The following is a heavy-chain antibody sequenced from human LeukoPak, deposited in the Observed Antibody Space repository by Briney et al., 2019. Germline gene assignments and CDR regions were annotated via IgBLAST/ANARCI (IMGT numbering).Heavy chain of an antibody. J-gene: IGHJ3*02. Sequence: PGGSLRLSCAASGFTFDDYGMSWVRQAPGKGLEWVSGINWNGGSTGYADSVKGRFTISRDNSKNTLYLQMNSLRAEDTAVYYCAKAPPPYCSGGSCFDAFDNWGQGTMVTVSS. CDR1: GFTFDDYG. CDR2: INWNGGST. D-gene: IGHD2-15*01. CDR3: AKAPPPYCSGGSCFDAFDN. V-gene: IGHV3-20*04.